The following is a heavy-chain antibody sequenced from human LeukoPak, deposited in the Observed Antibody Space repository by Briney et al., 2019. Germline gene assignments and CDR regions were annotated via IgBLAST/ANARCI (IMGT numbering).Heavy chain of an antibody. CDR3: ARGGYYYDSSGPRNTDY. V-gene: IGHV1-18*01. D-gene: IGHD3-22*01. Sequence: ASVKVSCKASGHTFTSYGISWVRQAPGQGLEWMGWISAYNGNTNYAQKLQGRVTMTTDTSTSTAYMELRSLRSDDTAVYYCARGGYYYDSSGPRNTDYWGQGTLVTVSS. J-gene: IGHJ4*02. CDR1: GHTFTSYG. CDR2: ISAYNGNT.